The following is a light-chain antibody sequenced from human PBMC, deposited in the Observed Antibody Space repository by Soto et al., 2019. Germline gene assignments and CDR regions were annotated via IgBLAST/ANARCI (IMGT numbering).Light chain of an antibody. CDR2: DAS. V-gene: IGKV3-11*01. J-gene: IGKJ4*01. Sequence: EIVLTQSPATLSLSPGEKPTSSCGPSKGVGSYLAWYQQKPGQAPRLLIYDASNRATGIPARFSGSGSGTDFTLTISSLEPEDFAVYYCQQRSSFGGGTKVEIK. CDR1: KGVGSY. CDR3: QQRSS.